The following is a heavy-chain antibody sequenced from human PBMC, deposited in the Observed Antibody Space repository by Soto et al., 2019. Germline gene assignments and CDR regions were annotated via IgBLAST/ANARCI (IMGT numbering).Heavy chain of an antibody. CDR3: TTENVLRYFHDY. Sequence: LRLSCAASGFTFTTYAMSWVRQAPGKGLEWVSTISGSGGSKYYLDSVKGRFTISSDDSKNTLYLQMNSLKTEDTAVYYCTTENVLRYFHDYWGQGTLVTVSS. D-gene: IGHD3-9*01. V-gene: IGHV3-23*02. CDR1: GFTFTTYA. CDR2: ISGSGGSK. J-gene: IGHJ4*02.